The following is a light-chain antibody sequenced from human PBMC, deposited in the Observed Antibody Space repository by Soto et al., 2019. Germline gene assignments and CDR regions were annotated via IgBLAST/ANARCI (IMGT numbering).Light chain of an antibody. CDR2: KAS. CDR1: QNINSW. J-gene: IGKJ1*01. Sequence: DIQLTQSPSTLSASVGDRVTITCRASQNINSWLAWYQQQPGKTPKLLIYKASSLQSGVPSRFSGTGSGTEFTLTISSLQPDDFATDVCHQYKTYWTFGQGTKVENK. V-gene: IGKV1-5*03. CDR3: HQYKTYWT.